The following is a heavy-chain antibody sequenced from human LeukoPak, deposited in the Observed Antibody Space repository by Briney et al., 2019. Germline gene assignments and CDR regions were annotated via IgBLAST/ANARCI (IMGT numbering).Heavy chain of an antibody. CDR1: GFTFSSYS. V-gene: IGHV3-74*01. CDR2: INSDGSRT. D-gene: IGHD1-26*01. CDR3: ARDRGSYTLFDY. Sequence: PGGSLRLSCAASGFTFSSYSMNWVRQAPGKGLVWVSRINSDGSRTSYADSVKGRFSISRDNAKNTLYLQMNSLRAEDTAVYYCARDRGSYTLFDYWGQGTLVTVSS. J-gene: IGHJ4*02.